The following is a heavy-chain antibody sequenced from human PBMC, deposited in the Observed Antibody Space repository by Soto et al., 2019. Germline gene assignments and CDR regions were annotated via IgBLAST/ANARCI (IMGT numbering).Heavy chain of an antibody. D-gene: IGHD1-26*01. CDR2: INTDGSGT. CDR1: GFTFSSYW. V-gene: IGHV3-74*01. Sequence: GGSLRLSCAASGFTFSSYWMHWVRHAPGKGLVWVSRINTDGSGTSYADSVKGRFTISRDNVKNMMYLQMNSLRAEDTAVYYCARGSYSGTLGIYYGMDVWGQGTTVTAP. J-gene: IGHJ6*02. CDR3: ARGSYSGTLGIYYGMDV.